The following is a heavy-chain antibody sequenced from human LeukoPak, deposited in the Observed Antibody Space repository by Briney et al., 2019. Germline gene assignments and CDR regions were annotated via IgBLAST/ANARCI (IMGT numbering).Heavy chain of an antibody. CDR1: GFTFSGYA. CDR2: ISGSGGST. J-gene: IGHJ4*02. Sequence: GGSLRLSCAASGFTFSGYAMSWVRQAPGKGLEWVSAISGSGGSTYYADSVKGRFTISRDNSKNTLYLQMNSLRAEDTAVYYCAKDSSHIVVVTAIDYWGQGTLVTVSS. V-gene: IGHV3-23*01. CDR3: AKDSSHIVVVTAIDY. D-gene: IGHD2-21*02.